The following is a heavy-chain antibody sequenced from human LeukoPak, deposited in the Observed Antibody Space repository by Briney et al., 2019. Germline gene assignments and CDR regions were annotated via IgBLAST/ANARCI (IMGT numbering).Heavy chain of an antibody. D-gene: IGHD5/OR15-5a*01. Sequence: ASETLSLTCTVSGGSISSYYWSWIRPPAGKGLEWIGRIYTSGSTNYNPSLKSRVTMSVDTSKNQFSLKLSSVTAADTAVYYCARSPSTKVHYYYGMDVWGQGTTVTVSS. CDR1: GGSISSYY. CDR2: IYTSGST. V-gene: IGHV4-4*07. J-gene: IGHJ6*02. CDR3: ARSPSTKVHYYYGMDV.